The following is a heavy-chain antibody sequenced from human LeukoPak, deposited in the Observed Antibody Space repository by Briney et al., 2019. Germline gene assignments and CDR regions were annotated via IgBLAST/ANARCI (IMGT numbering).Heavy chain of an antibody. Sequence: PSETLSLTCSVSGGSISSNSYYWVWIRQPPGKGLEWIGTISYSGSTYYNPSLKSRVTISVDTSKNQFSLRLRSVTAADTALYYCARAQGRLDSMDVWGKGATVTVSS. J-gene: IGHJ6*03. CDR1: GGSISSNSYY. D-gene: IGHD6-25*01. V-gene: IGHV4-39*07. CDR2: ISYSGST. CDR3: ARAQGRLDSMDV.